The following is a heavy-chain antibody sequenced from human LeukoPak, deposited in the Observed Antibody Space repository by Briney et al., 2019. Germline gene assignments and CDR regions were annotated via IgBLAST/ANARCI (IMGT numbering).Heavy chain of an antibody. CDR1: GYTFTGQY. Sequence: ASVKVSCKASGYTFTGQYLHWVRQAPGQGLEWMGWINPKSGATNYAQKFQDRATMTRDTSISTVYMELRRLRSDDTAVYYCAREGSMIEFDYWGQGTPVTVSS. CDR3: AREGSMIEFDY. J-gene: IGHJ4*02. V-gene: IGHV1-2*02. CDR2: INPKSGAT. D-gene: IGHD3-22*01.